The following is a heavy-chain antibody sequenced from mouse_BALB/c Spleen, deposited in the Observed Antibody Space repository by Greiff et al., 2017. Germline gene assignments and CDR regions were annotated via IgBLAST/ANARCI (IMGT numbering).Heavy chain of an antibody. Sequence: EVQGVESGGGLVKPGGSLKLSCAASGFTFSDYYMYWVRQTPVKGLEWVATISDGGSYTYYPDSLKGRFTISRDNAKNNLYLQLSSLKSEDTAVYYCARDDGTYYAMDYWGQGTSVTVSA. CDR1: GFTFSDYY. V-gene: IGHV5-4*02. J-gene: IGHJ4*01. CDR3: ARDDGTYYAMDY. CDR2: ISDGGSYT. D-gene: IGHD3-3*01.